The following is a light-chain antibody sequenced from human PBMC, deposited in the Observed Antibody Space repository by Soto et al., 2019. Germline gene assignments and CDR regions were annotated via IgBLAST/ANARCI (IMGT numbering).Light chain of an antibody. Sequence: EIVMTQSPATLSVSPGERATLSCRASQSVSSNLAWYQQKPGQAPRLLIYGASTRATGIPARFSGSGSGTEFTLTISILQSEDFAVYYCQQYNNPSTFGQGTKLEIK. CDR1: QSVSSN. V-gene: IGKV3-15*01. J-gene: IGKJ2*01. CDR2: GAS. CDR3: QQYNNPST.